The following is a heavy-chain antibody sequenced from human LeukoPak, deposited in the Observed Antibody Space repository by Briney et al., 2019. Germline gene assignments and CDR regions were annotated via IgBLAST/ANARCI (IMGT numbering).Heavy chain of an antibody. V-gene: IGHV3-23*01. Sequence: GGSLRLSCAASGFTFSSYGMSWVRQAPEKGLEWVSAISGSGGSTHYADSVKGRFTISRDNSKSTLYLQMNSLRAEDTAVYYCAKDRYSSGQTRGNYFDYWGQGTLVTVSS. CDR3: AKDRYSSGQTRGNYFDY. CDR2: ISGSGGST. D-gene: IGHD6-19*01. J-gene: IGHJ4*02. CDR1: GFTFSSYG.